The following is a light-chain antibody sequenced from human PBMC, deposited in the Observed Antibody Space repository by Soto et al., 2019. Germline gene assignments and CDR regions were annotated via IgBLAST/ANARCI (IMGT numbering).Light chain of an antibody. CDR1: QGIANY. CDR3: QQSFNNPRP. Sequence: DIQMTQSPSSLSASVGDRVTITCQASQGIANYLNWYQQKPGKAPKLLIYGASSLQSGVPSKFSGSGSGTDFTLTISSLQPEDFATYYCQQSFNNPRPFGQGTKVEFK. J-gene: IGKJ1*01. CDR2: GAS. V-gene: IGKV1-39*01.